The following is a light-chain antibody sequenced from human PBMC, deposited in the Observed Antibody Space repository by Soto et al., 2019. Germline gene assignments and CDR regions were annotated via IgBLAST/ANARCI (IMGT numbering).Light chain of an antibody. V-gene: IGLV2-14*03. CDR3: SSYTTSSTYV. CDR2: DVT. Sequence: QSVLTQPASVSGSPGQSSAISCTGTSSDVGGYNYISWYQQHPGKAPKLMIFDVTNRPSGISDRFSGSKSGNTASLTISGLRAEDEADYYCSSYTTSSTYVFGTGTKVTVL. J-gene: IGLJ1*01. CDR1: SSDVGGYNY.